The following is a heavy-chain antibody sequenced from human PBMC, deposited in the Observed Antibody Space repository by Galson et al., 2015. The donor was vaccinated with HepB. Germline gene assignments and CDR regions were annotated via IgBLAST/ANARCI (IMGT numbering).Heavy chain of an antibody. J-gene: IGHJ5*02. CDR1: GGSFSGYY. Sequence: ETLSLTGAVYGGSFSGYYWSWIRQPPGKGLEWIGEINHSGSTNYNPSLKSRVTISVDTSKNQFSLKLSSVTAADTAVYYCARGKRTLEGRDWFDPWGQGTLVTVSS. CDR2: INHSGST. CDR3: ARGKRTLEGRDWFDP. D-gene: IGHD3-3*01. V-gene: IGHV4-34*01.